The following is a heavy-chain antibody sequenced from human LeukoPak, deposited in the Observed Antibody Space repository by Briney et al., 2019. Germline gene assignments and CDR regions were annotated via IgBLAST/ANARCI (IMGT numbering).Heavy chain of an antibody. J-gene: IGHJ5*02. Sequence: PGGSLRLSCAASGFTFSSYSMNWVRQAPGKGLEWVSSISSSSSYIYYADSVKGRFTISRDNAKNSLYLQMNSLRAEDTAVYYCARDGHSSSWFWFDPWGRGTLVTVSS. CDR3: ARDGHSSSWFWFDP. V-gene: IGHV3-21*01. D-gene: IGHD6-13*01. CDR1: GFTFSSYS. CDR2: ISSSSSYI.